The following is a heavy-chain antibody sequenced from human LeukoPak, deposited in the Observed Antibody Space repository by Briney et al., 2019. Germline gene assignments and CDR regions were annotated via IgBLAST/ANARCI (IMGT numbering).Heavy chain of an antibody. CDR2: FDPEDAEV. J-gene: IGHJ4*02. CDR3: AAEGQWSLVHYFNS. D-gene: IGHD2-15*01. CDR1: GYTLTELS. V-gene: IGHV1-24*01. Sequence: ASVKVSCKVSGYTLTELSMHWVRQAPEKGLDWMGGFDPEDAEVIYAEKFQDRVTMTEDPSTDTAYLELSSLRSEDTAVYYCAAEGQWSLVHYFNSWGQGTLVTVSS.